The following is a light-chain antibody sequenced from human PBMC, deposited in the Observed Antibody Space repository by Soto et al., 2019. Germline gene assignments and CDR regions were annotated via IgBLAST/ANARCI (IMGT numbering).Light chain of an antibody. V-gene: IGKV1-5*03. Sequence: DIQMTQSPSTLSASVGDRVTITCRASQSISSWLAWYQQKPGKAPKLLIYKASSLESGVPSRFSGSGSGTAFTLTISSLQPDEFATYYCQQYNSYSRTFGQGTKVEIK. CDR3: QQYNSYSRT. CDR2: KAS. CDR1: QSISSW. J-gene: IGKJ1*01.